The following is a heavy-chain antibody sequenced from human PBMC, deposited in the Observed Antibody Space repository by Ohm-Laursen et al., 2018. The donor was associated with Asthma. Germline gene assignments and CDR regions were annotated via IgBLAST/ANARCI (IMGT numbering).Heavy chain of an antibody. J-gene: IGHJ4*02. D-gene: IGHD2-15*01. CDR2: INRDNYRT. CDR1: GYTFTDHH. V-gene: IGHV1-46*01. Sequence: ASVKVSCKASGYTFTDHHMHWVRQAPGQGLEWMAFINRDNYRTAYAQRFQGRVSMTWDMSTSTAYMELSSLRSEDTAVYYCAATAVAASQTTKMFDYWGQGTLVTVSS. CDR3: AATAVAASQTTKMFDY.